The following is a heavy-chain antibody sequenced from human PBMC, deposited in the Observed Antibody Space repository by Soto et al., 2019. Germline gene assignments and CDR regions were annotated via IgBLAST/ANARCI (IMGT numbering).Heavy chain of an antibody. CDR2: FDPEKGKR. V-gene: IGHV1-24*01. CDR3: AASILRVWVLPHFDY. D-gene: IGHD3-10*01. CDR1: VNTFTDLS. J-gene: IGHJ4*02. Sequence: QVPLVQSGAEVKKPGASVKVSCKVSVNTFTDLSMHWVRQAPGEGLEWMGGFDPEKGKRIYAQNFQGRVTMTEDTSTGTAYMELSSLRSDDTAVYYCAASILRVWVLPHFDYWGQGTLVSVSS.